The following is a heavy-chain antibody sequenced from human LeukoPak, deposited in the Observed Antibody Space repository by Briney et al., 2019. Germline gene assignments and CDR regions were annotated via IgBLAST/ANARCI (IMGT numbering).Heavy chain of an antibody. J-gene: IGHJ4*02. CDR1: GVSFRNYW. CDR3: ARETPDSSGWD. D-gene: IGHD6-19*01. V-gene: IGHV3-7*03. Sequence: GGSLRLSCEASGVSFRNYWMSWVRQAPGRGLEWVSNIKQDGGEKLYVDSVKVRFTISRDNAKNSVFLQMNSLRAEDTAVYYCARETPDSSGWDWGQGTLVTVSS. CDR2: IKQDGGEK.